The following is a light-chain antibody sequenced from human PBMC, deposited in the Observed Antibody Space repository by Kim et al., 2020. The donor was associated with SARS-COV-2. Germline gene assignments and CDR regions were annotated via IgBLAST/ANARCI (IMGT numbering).Light chain of an antibody. CDR1: QSVGSTY. Sequence: EFVLTQSPGTLSLSPGERATLSCRASQSVGSTYLTWYQQKPGQAPRLLIYAASSRAPGIPDRFSGSGSGTDFTLTISRLEPEDFAVYYCQQYGSSFTFGPGTKVDIK. J-gene: IGKJ3*01. CDR2: AAS. CDR3: QQYGSSFT. V-gene: IGKV3-20*01.